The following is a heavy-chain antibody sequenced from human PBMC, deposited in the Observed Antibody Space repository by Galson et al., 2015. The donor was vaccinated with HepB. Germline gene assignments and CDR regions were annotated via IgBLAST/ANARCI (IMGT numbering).Heavy chain of an antibody. D-gene: IGHD4-17*01. CDR2: ISSSSSYI. CDR3: ARDTTGGFDY. CDR1: GFTFSSYA. Sequence: SLRLSCAASGFTFSSYAMNWVRQAPGKGLEWVSSISSSSSYIYYADSVKGRFTISRDNAKNSLYLQMNSLRSEDTAVYYCARDTTGGFDYWGQGTLVTVSS. V-gene: IGHV3-21*04. J-gene: IGHJ4*02.